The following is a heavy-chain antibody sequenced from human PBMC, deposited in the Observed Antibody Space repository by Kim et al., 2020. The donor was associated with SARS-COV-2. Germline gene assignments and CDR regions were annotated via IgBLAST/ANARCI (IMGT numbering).Heavy chain of an antibody. Sequence: SETLSLTCTVSGGSISSYYWSWIRQPPGKGLEWIGYIYYSGSTNYNPSLKSRVTISVDTSKNQFSLKLSSVTAADTAVYYCARGMASGGRTNWFDPWGQGTLVTVSS. J-gene: IGHJ5*02. CDR1: GGSISSYY. D-gene: IGHD3-10*01. CDR3: ARGMASGGRTNWFDP. CDR2: IYYSGST. V-gene: IGHV4-59*01.